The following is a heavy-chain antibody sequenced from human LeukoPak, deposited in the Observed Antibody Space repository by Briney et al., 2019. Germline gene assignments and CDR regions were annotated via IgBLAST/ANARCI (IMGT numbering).Heavy chain of an antibody. CDR3: TTLNYVWGTYRPDY. CDR2: IRNKGYSHAT. V-gene: IGHV3-73*01. Sequence: GGSLRLSCAASGFNFSGSAIHWVRQASGKGLEWVSRIRNKGYSHATAYAASVKGRFTISRDDSRKMAYLQMNSLKTEDTAVYYCTTLNYVWGTYRPDYWGQGTLVTVSS. CDR1: GFNFSGSA. J-gene: IGHJ4*02. D-gene: IGHD3-16*02.